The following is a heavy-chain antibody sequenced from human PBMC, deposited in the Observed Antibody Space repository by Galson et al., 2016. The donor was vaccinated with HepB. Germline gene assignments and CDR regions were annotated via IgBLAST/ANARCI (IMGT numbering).Heavy chain of an antibody. V-gene: IGHV3-7*01. D-gene: IGHD5-24*01. CDR1: GFTFRNYW. J-gene: IGHJ4*02. CDR3: VREGLADGSYFDY. CDR2: IKGDGSED. Sequence: SLRLSCAASGFTFRNYWMSWVRQAPGKGLEWVANIKGDGSEDYYVDAVRGRFTISRDNAKNSLYFQMNSLKVEDTAIYYCVREGLADGSYFDYWGQGTLVTVAS.